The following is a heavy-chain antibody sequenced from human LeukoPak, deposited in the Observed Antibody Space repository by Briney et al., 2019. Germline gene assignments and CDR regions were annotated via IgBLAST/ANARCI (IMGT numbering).Heavy chain of an antibody. CDR1: GFTFSSNW. CDR3: ARIGNVPAAIFYYYYYMDV. J-gene: IGHJ6*03. Sequence: GGSLRLSCAASGFTFSSNWMSWVRQAPGKGLEWVANIKQDGSEKYYVDSVKGRFTISRDNAKNSLYLQMNSLRAEDTAVYYCARIGNVPAAIFYYYYYMDVWGKGTTVTVSS. D-gene: IGHD2-2*02. CDR2: IKQDGSEK. V-gene: IGHV3-7*01.